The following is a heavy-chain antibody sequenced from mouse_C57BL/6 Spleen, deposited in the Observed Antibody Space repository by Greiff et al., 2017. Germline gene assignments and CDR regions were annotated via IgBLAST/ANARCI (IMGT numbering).Heavy chain of an antibody. Sequence: VKLVESGPGLVAPSQSLSITCTVSGFSLTSYGVDWVRQPPGKGLEWLGVIGGGGSTNYNSALLSRLSISKDNSKSQVFLKMNSLQTDDTAMYYCAKHECGYGSLAWFAYWGQGTLVTISA. D-gene: IGHD1-1*01. J-gene: IGHJ3*01. V-gene: IGHV2-9*01. CDR2: IGGGGST. CDR3: AKHECGYGSLAWFAY. CDR1: GFSLTSYG.